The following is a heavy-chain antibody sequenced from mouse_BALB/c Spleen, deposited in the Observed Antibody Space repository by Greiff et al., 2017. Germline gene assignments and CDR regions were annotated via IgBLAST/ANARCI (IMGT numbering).Heavy chain of an antibody. CDR1: GYTFTSYW. CDR2: IYPGNSDT. CDR3: TKEESYYYFDY. J-gene: IGHJ2*01. Sequence: VQLQQSGTVLARPGASVKMSCKASGYTFTSYWMHWVKQRPGQGLEWIGAIYPGNSDTSYNQKFKGKAKLTAVTSTSTAYMELSSLTNEDSAVYYCTKEESYYYFDYWGQGTTLTVSS. V-gene: IGHV1-5*01.